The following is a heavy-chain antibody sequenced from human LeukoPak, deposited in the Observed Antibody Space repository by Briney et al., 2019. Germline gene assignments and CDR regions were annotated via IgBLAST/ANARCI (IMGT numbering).Heavy chain of an antibody. Sequence: AAVKVSSKASGYTFTIYGISWVRQAPGQGRQWMGWISAYNGNTNYAQNPQGRVTITTDTTTRTAYMDQRTLRSDGTGVYFVVRAPLVLRLLQWLSPLDYWGQGTPVTVSS. CDR3: VRAPLVLRLLQWLSPLDY. V-gene: IGHV1-18*01. CDR2: ISAYNGNT. D-gene: IGHD3-3*01. CDR1: GYTFTIYG. J-gene: IGHJ4*02.